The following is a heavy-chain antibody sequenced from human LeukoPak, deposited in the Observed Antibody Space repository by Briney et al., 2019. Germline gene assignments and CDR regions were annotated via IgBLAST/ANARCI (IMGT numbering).Heavy chain of an antibody. CDR2: IYYSGST. CDR1: GGSVSSYY. J-gene: IGHJ3*02. Sequence: SETLSLTCTVSGGSVSSYYWNWSRQPPGKGLEWIGYIYYSGSTNYNPSLRRRVTISVDTSKDQFSLKLSSVTAADTAVYYCARDREEGAFDIWGQGTMVTVSS. CDR3: ARDREEGAFDI. V-gene: IGHV4-59*02. D-gene: IGHD1-26*01.